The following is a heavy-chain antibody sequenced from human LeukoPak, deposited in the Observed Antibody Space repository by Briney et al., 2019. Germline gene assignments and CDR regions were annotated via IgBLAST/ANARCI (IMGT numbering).Heavy chain of an antibody. V-gene: IGHV3-30*04. CDR2: IPYDESNT. CDR3: AKIPPQNTVTTWLDY. J-gene: IGHJ4*02. D-gene: IGHD4-17*01. CDR1: GFTFSSYA. Sequence: PGGSLRLSCAASGFTFSSYAMHWVRQAPGKGLEWVALIPYDESNTFYADSVKGRFTISRDNSKNTLYLQMNSLRVEDTAVYYCAKIPPQNTVTTWLDYWGQGTLVTVSS.